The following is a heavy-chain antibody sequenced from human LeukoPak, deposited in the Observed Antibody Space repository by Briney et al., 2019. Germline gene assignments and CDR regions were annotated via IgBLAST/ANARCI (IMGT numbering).Heavy chain of an antibody. V-gene: IGHV3-30*04. Sequence: GGSLRLSCAASGFAFSTFAMHWVRQTPGKGLDWVAVISYDGSHKYYADSVKGRLTISRDNSKNTLFLQMNSLRAEDTAVYYCARSITLLREVINYWGQGTLVTVSS. CDR2: ISYDGSHK. D-gene: IGHD3-10*01. CDR3: ARSITLLREVINY. CDR1: GFAFSTFA. J-gene: IGHJ4*02.